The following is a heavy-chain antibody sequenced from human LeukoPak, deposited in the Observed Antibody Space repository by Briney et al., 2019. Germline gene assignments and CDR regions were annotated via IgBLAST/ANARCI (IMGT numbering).Heavy chain of an antibody. CDR3: ARHRIPDALASAFGC. J-gene: IGHJ4*02. V-gene: IGHV4-39*01. Sequence: SETLSLTCTVSGGSISSGSYYWDWLRQPPGQGLEWIGAIYYSGSTNYNPSLKRRVTISIDTSKNQFSLRLTSVTAADTAVYYCARHRIPDALASAFGCWGQGTLVTVSS. D-gene: IGHD2-2*01. CDR2: IYYSGST. CDR1: GGSISSGSYY.